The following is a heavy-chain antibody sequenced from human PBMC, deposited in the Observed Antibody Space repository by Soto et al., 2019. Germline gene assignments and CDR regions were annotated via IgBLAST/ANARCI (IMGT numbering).Heavy chain of an antibody. V-gene: IGHV1-69*13. CDR3: ARGRMKYSSSGPYYYGMDV. CDR2: IIPIFGTA. CDR1: GGTFSSYA. Sequence: SVKVSCKASGGTFSSYAISWVRQAPGQGLEWMGGIIPIFGTANYAQKFQGRVAITADESTSTAYMELSSLRSEDTAVYYCARGRMKYSSSGPYYYGMDVWGQGTTVTVSS. J-gene: IGHJ6*02. D-gene: IGHD6-6*01.